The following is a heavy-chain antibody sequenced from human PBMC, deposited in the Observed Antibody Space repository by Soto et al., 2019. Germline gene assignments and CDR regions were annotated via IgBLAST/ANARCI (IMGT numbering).Heavy chain of an antibody. CDR1: GYSISRSNW. D-gene: IGHD3-22*01. CDR3: VRSLYDSSGYVHGMDV. CDR2: IYYSGST. V-gene: IGHV4-28*01. Sequence: SETLSLTCAVSGYSISRSNWWGWIRQPPGKGLEWIGNIYYSGSTFYNPSLESRVTMSVDMSKNQFSLKLSSVTAVDTAVYYCVRSLYDSSGYVHGMDVWGQGTTVTVSS. J-gene: IGHJ6*02.